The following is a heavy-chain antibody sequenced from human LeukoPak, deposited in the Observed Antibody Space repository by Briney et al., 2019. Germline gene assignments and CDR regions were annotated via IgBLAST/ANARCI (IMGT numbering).Heavy chain of an antibody. CDR3: ARRDVLRYFDWPDDAFDI. J-gene: IGHJ3*02. CDR1: GGSFSGYY. D-gene: IGHD3-9*01. CDR2: INHSGRT. V-gene: IGHV4-34*01. Sequence: PSETLSLTCAVYGGSFSGYYWSWVRQPPGKGLEWIGEINHSGRTNYNPSLTRRGTISVDKSKNKFSLTLSSVTAPDTAVYYCARRDVLRYFDWPDDAFDIWGQGTMVTVSS.